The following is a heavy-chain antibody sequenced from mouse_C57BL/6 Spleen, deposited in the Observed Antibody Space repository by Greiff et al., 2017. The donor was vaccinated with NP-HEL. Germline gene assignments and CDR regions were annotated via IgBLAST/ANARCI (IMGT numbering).Heavy chain of an antibody. CDR2: IHPSDSDT. V-gene: IGHV1-74*01. CDR3: SISALCESNYVGYSDV. J-gene: IGHJ1*03. Sequence: QVQLQQPGAELVKPGASVKVSCKASGYTFTSYWMHWVKQRPGQGLEWIGRIHPSDSDTNYNQKFKGKATLTVDKSSSTAYMQLSSLTSEDSAVYDGSISALCESNYVGYSDVWGTGTTVTVSS. CDR1: GYTFTSYW. D-gene: IGHD2-5*01.